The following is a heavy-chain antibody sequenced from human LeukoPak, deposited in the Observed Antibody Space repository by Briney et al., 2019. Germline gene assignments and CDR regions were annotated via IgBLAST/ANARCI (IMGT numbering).Heavy chain of an antibody. CDR1: GFTFSTYE. V-gene: IGHV3-48*03. D-gene: IGHD2-15*01. J-gene: IGHJ4*02. CDR3: ARRRSCSGGSCYSHFDY. CDR2: IGSSGGPI. Sequence: GGSLRLSCAASGFTFSTYEMNWVRQAPGKGLEWVSYIGSSGGPIYYADSVKGRFTVSRDNAKNSLSLQMNSLRAEDTAVYCCARRRSCSGGSCYSHFDYWGQGTLVTVSS.